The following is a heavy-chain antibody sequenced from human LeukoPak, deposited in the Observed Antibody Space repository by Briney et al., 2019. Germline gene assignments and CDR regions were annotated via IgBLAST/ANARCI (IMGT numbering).Heavy chain of an antibody. CDR2: ISGSGGST. V-gene: IGHV3-23*01. J-gene: IGHJ3*02. Sequence: PGGSLRLSCAASGFTFSSYAMSWVRQAPGKGLEWVSAISGSGGSTYYADSVKGRFTITRDNYKNTLYLQMNRLRGEDTAVYYCAKGGQRRDAFDIWGQGKMFTVSS. CDR3: AKGGQRRDAFDI. CDR1: GFTFSSYA.